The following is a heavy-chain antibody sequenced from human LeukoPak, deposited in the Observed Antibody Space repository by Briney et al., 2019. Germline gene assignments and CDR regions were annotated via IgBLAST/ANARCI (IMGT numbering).Heavy chain of an antibody. Sequence: TGGSLRLSCAASGFTFSSYSMNWVRQAPGKGLEWVSSISSSSSYIYYADSVKGRFTISRDNAKNSLYLQMNSLRAEDTAVYYCARGIAVAGTRDAFDIWGQGTMVTVSS. D-gene: IGHD6-19*01. V-gene: IGHV3-21*01. CDR1: GFTFSSYS. CDR3: ARGIAVAGTRDAFDI. CDR2: ISSSSSYI. J-gene: IGHJ3*02.